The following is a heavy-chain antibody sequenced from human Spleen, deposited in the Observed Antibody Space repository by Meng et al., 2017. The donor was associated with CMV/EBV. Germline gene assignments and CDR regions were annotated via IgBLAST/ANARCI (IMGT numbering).Heavy chain of an antibody. D-gene: IGHD5-12*01. CDR2: IWYDGSNK. Sequence: GGSLRLSCAASGFTFSSYGMHWVRQAPGKGLEWVAVIWYDGSNKYYADSVKGRFTISRDNSKNTLYLQMNSLRAEDTAVYYCAKNGGYSGYDHPARAFDIWGQGTMVTVSS. CDR1: GFTFSSYG. J-gene: IGHJ3*02. V-gene: IGHV3-33*06. CDR3: AKNGGYSGYDHPARAFDI.